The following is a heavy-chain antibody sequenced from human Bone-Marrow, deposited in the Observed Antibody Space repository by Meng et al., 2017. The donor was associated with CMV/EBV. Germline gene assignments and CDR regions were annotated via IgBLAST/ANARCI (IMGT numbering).Heavy chain of an antibody. V-gene: IGHV3-43D*03. Sequence: GGSLRLSCAASGFTFDDYAMHWVRQAPGKGLEWVSLISWDGGSTYYADSVKGRFTISRDNSKNSLYLQMNSLRAEDTALYYCAKDRYCSSISCYGGFDYWGQGTLVTVSS. CDR3: AKDRYCSSISCYGGFDY. J-gene: IGHJ4*02. CDR1: GFTFDDYA. D-gene: IGHD2-2*01. CDR2: ISWDGGST.